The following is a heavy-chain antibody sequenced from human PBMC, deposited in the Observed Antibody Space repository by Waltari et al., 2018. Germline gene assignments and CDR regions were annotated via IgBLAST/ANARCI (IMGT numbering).Heavy chain of an antibody. J-gene: IGHJ5*02. V-gene: IGHV3-30-3*01. CDR1: GFTFSSYA. D-gene: IGHD3-16*01. Sequence: QVQLVESGGGVVQPGRSLRLSCAASGFTFSSYAMHWVRQAPGKGLEWVAVISYDGSNKYYADSVKGRFTIARDNSKNTLYLQMNSLGAEDTAVYYCARDPSGGGMAPNHWGQGTLVTVSS. CDR2: ISYDGSNK. CDR3: ARDPSGGGMAPNH.